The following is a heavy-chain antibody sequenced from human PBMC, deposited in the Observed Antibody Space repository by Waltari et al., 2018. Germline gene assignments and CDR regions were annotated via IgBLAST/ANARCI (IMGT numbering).Heavy chain of an antibody. CDR3: ARDSRYSTYYYYMDV. V-gene: IGHV4-38-2*02. CDR1: GYSISSGYY. J-gene: IGHJ6*03. Sequence: QVQLQESGPGLVKPSETLSLTCTVSGYSISSGYYWGWLRQPPGKGLEWIGSIYHSGSTYYNPSLKSRVTISVDTSKNQFSLKLSSVTAADTAVYYCARDSRYSTYYYYMDVWGKGTTVTVSS. D-gene: IGHD6-13*01. CDR2: IYHSGST.